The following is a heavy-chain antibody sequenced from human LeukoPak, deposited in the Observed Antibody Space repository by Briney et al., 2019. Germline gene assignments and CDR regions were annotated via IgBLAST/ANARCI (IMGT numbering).Heavy chain of an antibody. CDR3: VKDTQNFGSAPFDF. D-gene: IGHD3-3*01. V-gene: IGHV3-23*01. CDR2: SSGSGGST. J-gene: IGHJ4*02. Sequence: GGSLILSCAASGFTFSNYAMTWVRQAPGKGLEWVSGSSGSGGSTYYADSVKGRFRISRDNSKNTLFLQMRSLRADDTAVYYCVKDTQNFGSAPFDFWGQGTLVTVSS. CDR1: GFTFSNYA.